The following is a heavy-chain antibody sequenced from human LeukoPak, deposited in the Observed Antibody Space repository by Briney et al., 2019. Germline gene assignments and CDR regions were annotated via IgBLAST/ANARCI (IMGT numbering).Heavy chain of an antibody. V-gene: IGHV3-48*02. CDR2: ISSGSGTI. D-gene: IGHD1-14*01. CDR1: GFTFGTYS. Sequence: GGSLRLSCVASGFTFGTYSMNWVRQAPGKGLEWVSYISSGSGTIYYADSVKGRFTISRDNSENSLHLQMNSLRDEDTAVYYCARGSSAFGRIFDYWGQGTLVTVSS. J-gene: IGHJ4*02. CDR3: ARGSSAFGRIFDY.